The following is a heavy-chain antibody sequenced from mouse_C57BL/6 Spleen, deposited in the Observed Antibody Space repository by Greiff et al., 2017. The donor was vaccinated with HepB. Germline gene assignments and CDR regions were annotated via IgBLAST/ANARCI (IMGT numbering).Heavy chain of an antibody. CDR1: GYSITSGYD. D-gene: IGHD1-1*01. V-gene: IGHV3-1*01. Sequence: DVKLQESGPGMVKPSQSLSLTCTVPGYSITSGYDWHWIRHFPGNKLEWMGYISYSGSTNYNPSLKSRISITHDTSKNHFFLKLNSVTTEDTATYYCARGGYYGSSYFDYWGQGTTLTVSS. CDR3: ARGGYYGSSYFDY. CDR2: ISYSGST. J-gene: IGHJ2*01.